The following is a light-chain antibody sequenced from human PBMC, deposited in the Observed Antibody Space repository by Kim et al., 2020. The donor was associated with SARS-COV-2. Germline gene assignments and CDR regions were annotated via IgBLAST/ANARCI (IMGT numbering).Light chain of an antibody. J-gene: IGKJ3*01. CDR3: LQDYGYPRT. CDR1: QDIGTE. Sequence: AIQMTQFPSSLSASVGDRVIITCRASQDIGTELGWYQQTPGKAPRLLVYGASISHSGVPSRFSGSGSGTYFTLTINRLQSEDVATYFCLQDYGYPRTFGPGTKVNIK. CDR2: GAS. V-gene: IGKV1-6*01.